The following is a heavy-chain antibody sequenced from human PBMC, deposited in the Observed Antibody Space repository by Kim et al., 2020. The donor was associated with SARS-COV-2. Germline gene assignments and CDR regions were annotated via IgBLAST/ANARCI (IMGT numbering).Heavy chain of an antibody. CDR3: ACLETASNGGSEY. V-gene: IGHV3-7*01. Sequence: GGSLRLSCEVSGFTSNSDWISWVRQAPGRGLEWVAVIKRDERERYCADSVRGRFTISRDNAKNSLFLQMNSLRAEDTALYYCACLETASNGGSEYWGQGT. J-gene: IGHJ4*02. D-gene: IGHD7-27*01. CDR2: IKRDERER. CDR1: GFTSNSDW.